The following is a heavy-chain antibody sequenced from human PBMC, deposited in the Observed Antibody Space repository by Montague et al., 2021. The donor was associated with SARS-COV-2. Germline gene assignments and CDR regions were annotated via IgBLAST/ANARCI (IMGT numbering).Heavy chain of an antibody. CDR3: ARGSTVTHY. Sequence: SETLSLTCSVSGVSISSGSYYWSWVRQPPGKGLEWIGYVYHTGSTNYNPSLKSRVTISVDTSKNQFSLKLSSVTAADTAVYYCARGSTVTHYWGQGTLVTVSS. D-gene: IGHD4-17*01. J-gene: IGHJ4*02. CDR2: VYHTGST. CDR1: GVSISSGSYY. V-gene: IGHV4-61*01.